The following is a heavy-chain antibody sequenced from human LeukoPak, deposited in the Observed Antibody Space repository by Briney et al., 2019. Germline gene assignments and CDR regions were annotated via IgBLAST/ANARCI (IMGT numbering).Heavy chain of an antibody. J-gene: IGHJ6*02. D-gene: IGHD2-2*01. Sequence: GGSLRLSCAVSRITFRNAWMSWVRQAPGKGLEWVSSISSSSSYIYYADSVKGRFTISRDNAKNSLYLQMNSLRAEDTAVYYCARQYCSSTSCYETPYYYYGMDVWGQGTTVTVSS. CDR1: RITFRNAW. CDR3: ARQYCSSTSCYETPYYYYGMDV. V-gene: IGHV3-21*01. CDR2: ISSSSSYI.